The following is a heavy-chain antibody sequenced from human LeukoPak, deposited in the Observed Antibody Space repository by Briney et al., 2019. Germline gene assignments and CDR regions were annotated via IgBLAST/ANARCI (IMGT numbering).Heavy chain of an antibody. CDR3: ARAAGWLDP. Sequence: PRGSLRLSCAASGFTFSDYYMSWIRQAPGKGLEWISYISYNGRTIHYADSVKGRFIISRDNTKKSLYLQMNSLRVEDTAVYYCARAAGWLDPWGRGTLVTVPS. V-gene: IGHV3-11*01. CDR2: ISYNGRTI. CDR1: GFTFSDYY. J-gene: IGHJ5*01. D-gene: IGHD6-13*01.